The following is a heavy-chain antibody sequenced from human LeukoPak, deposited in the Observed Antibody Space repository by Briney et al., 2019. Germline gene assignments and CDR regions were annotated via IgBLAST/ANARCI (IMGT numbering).Heavy chain of an antibody. CDR2: INPSVGST. D-gene: IGHD5-24*01. V-gene: IGHV1-46*01. Sequence: ASVKVSCKASGYTFTSNYIHWVRQAPGQGLEWMGIINPSVGSTSYAQKFQGRVTMTRDTSTSTVYMELSSLRSEDTAVYYCARTFVSGDGYKVGYFDYWGQGTLVTVSS. CDR1: GYTFTSNY. J-gene: IGHJ4*02. CDR3: ARTFVSGDGYKVGYFDY.